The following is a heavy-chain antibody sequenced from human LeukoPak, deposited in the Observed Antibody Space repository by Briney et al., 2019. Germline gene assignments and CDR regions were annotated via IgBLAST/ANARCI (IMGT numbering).Heavy chain of an antibody. D-gene: IGHD5-24*01. CDR1: GGSISSYY. J-gene: IGHJ4*02. V-gene: IGHV4-59*08. Sequence: SETLSLTCTVSGGSISSYYWSWIRQPPGKGLEWIGYIYYSGSTNYNPSLKSRVTISVDTSKNQFSLKLRSVTAADTAVYYCARKRWLQPFDYWGQGTLVTVSS. CDR2: IYYSGST. CDR3: ARKRWLQPFDY.